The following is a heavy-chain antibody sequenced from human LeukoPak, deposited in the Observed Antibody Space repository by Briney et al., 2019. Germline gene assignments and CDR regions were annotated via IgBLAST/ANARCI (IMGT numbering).Heavy chain of an antibody. Sequence: GGSLRLSCAASGFTFGWHWMSWVRQAPGKGLEWVANIKQDGSQRYYVDSVKGRFTISRDNTKNSLYLQLTSLRADDTAIYYCVRDPFGTYSYHVFTFWGQGTMVTVSA. D-gene: IGHD2/OR15-2a*01. V-gene: IGHV3-7*01. CDR3: VRDPFGTYSYHVFTF. CDR2: IKQDGSQR. CDR1: GFTFGWHW. J-gene: IGHJ3*01.